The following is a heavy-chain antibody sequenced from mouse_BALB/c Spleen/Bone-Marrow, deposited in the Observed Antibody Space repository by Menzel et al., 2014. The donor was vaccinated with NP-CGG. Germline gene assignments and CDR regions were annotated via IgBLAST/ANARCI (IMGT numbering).Heavy chain of an antibody. J-gene: IGHJ2*01. CDR2: IDPANGNT. CDR1: GFNIKDTY. Sequence: EVNLVESGAELVKPGASVKLSCTGSGFNIKDTYMHWVKQRPEQGLEWIGRIDPANGNTKYDPKFQGKATITADTSSNTAYLQLSSLTSEDTAVYYCASYYRYSFDYWGQGTTLTVSS. V-gene: IGHV14-3*02. CDR3: ASYYRYSFDY. D-gene: IGHD2-14*01.